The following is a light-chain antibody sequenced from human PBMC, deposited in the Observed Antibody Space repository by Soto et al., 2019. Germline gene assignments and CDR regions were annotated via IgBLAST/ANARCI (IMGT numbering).Light chain of an antibody. J-gene: IGKJ3*01. CDR3: QQRSNWPGT. Sequence: IVLTQSPATLSLSPGERATISCRASQSVSSYLAWYQQKPGQAPRLLIYDASNRATGIPARFSGSGSGTDFTLTISSLEPEDFAVYYCQQRSNWPGTFGPGTKVDIK. CDR2: DAS. V-gene: IGKV3-11*01. CDR1: QSVSSY.